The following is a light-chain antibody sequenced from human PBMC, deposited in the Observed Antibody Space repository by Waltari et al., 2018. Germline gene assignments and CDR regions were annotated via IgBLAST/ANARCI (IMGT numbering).Light chain of an antibody. CDR3: QQSYISPPLT. J-gene: IGKJ4*01. CDR2: ATS. Sequence: IQMTQSPSSLSAYVGDRVTITCRASQSISRYLNWYQQKPGKAPRRLIYATSTLQSGVPSRFSVSGSGTDFTLTISSLQPEDFATYYCQQSYISPPLTFGGGTKVEI. V-gene: IGKV1-39*01. CDR1: QSISRY.